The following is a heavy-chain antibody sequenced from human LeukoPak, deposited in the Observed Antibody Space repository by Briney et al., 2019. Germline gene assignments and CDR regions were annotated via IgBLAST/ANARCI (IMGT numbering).Heavy chain of an antibody. Sequence: SETLSLTCAVYGGSFSGYYWSWIRQPPGKGLEWTGEINHSGSTNYHPPLKRRVTISVDTSKNQFSLTLSSVTASDTAVYYCARVREQHLVRAAFDIWGQGTMVSVSS. CDR3: ARVREQHLVRAAFDI. CDR2: INHSGST. J-gene: IGHJ3*02. V-gene: IGHV4-34*01. D-gene: IGHD6-13*01. CDR1: GGSFSGYY.